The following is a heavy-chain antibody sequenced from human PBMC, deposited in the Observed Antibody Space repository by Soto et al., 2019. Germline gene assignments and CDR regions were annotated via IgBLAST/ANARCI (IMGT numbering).Heavy chain of an antibody. CDR2: ISGSGGST. Sequence: GGSLRLSCAASGFTFSSYAMSWVRQAPGKGLEWVSAISGSGGSTYYADSVKGRFTISRDNSKNTLYLQMNSLRAEDTAVYYCAKLTLSSSWYKGWFDPWGQGTLVTVSS. V-gene: IGHV3-23*01. CDR3: AKLTLSSSWYKGWFDP. CDR1: GFTFSSYA. D-gene: IGHD6-13*01. J-gene: IGHJ5*02.